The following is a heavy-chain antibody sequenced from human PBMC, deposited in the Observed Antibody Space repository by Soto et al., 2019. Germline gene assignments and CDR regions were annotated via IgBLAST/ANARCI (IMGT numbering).Heavy chain of an antibody. V-gene: IGHV1-18*01. CDR2: ISAYNGNT. CDR3: ARGAFYDFWSVYQMPYYYSGMDV. Sequence: ASVKVSCKASGYTFTSYGISWVRQAPGQGLEWMGWISAYNGNTNYAQKLQGRVTMTTDTSTSTAYMELRSLRSDDTAVYYCARGAFYDFWSVYQMPYYYSGMDVGAQGTRVP. CDR1: GYTFTSYG. J-gene: IGHJ6*02. D-gene: IGHD3-3*01.